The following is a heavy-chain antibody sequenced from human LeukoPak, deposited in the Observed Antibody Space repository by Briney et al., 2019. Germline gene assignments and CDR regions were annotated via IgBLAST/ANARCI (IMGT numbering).Heavy chain of an antibody. CDR1: GFTFSSYP. J-gene: IGHJ4*02. CDR3: ARAVTTGPYYFGY. D-gene: IGHD1-1*01. CDR2: ISGGGGGNT. Sequence: GGSLRLSCAASGFTFSSYPMYWVRQTPGKGLEWVSAISGGGGGNTYYADSVKGRFTVSRDNSKNTLFLEMNSLRAEDTAVYYCARAVTTGPYYFGYWGQGTPVTVSS. V-gene: IGHV3-23*01.